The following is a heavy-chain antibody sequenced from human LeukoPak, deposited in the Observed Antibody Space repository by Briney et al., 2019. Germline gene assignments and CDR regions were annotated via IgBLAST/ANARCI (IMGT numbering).Heavy chain of an antibody. Sequence: SETLSPTCTVSGGSISSYYWSWIRQPPGKGLEWIGYIYYSGSTNYNPSLKSRVTISVDTSKNQFSLKLSSVTAADTAVYYCARDRFTRYCSGGSCYAYYYGMDVWGQGTTVTVSS. V-gene: IGHV4-59*01. J-gene: IGHJ6*02. CDR2: IYYSGST. CDR3: ARDRFTRYCSGGSCYAYYYGMDV. D-gene: IGHD2-15*01. CDR1: GGSISSYY.